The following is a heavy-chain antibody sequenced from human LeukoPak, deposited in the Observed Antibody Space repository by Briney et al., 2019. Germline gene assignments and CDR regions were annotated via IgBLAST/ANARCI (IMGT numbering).Heavy chain of an antibody. CDR1: GYTFTGYY. CDR3: ARDTGPIRYFDWTAYYYYMDV. Sequence: ASVKVSCKASGYTFTGYYMHWVRQAPGQGLEWMGRINPNSGGTNYAQKFQGRVTMTRDTSISTAYMELSRLRSDDTAMYYCARDTGPIRYFDWTAYYYYMDVWGKGTTVTVSS. CDR2: INPNSGGT. J-gene: IGHJ6*03. V-gene: IGHV1-2*06. D-gene: IGHD3-9*01.